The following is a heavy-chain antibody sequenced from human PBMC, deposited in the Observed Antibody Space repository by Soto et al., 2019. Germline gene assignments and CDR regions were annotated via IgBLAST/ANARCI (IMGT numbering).Heavy chain of an antibody. Sequence: GASVKVSCKASGYNFVKYGITWVRQATGQGLEWLGWFSPYNGNTKYAQKIQGRVIMTTDTSTTTAYLELLSLTSDDTAVYYCARGILVSYPHYPMDDWGQGPTVTVAS. J-gene: IGHJ6*02. D-gene: IGHD2-21*01. CDR3: ARGILVSYPHYPMDD. CDR2: FSPYNGNT. CDR1: GYNFVKYG. V-gene: IGHV1-18*01.